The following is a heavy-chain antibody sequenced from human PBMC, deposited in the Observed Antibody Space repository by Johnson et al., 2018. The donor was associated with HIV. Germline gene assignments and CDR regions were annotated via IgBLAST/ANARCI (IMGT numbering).Heavy chain of an antibody. Sequence: VQLVESGGGVVQPGRSLRLSCAASGFTFSSYAMHWVRQAPGKGLEWVSRFNNDGNTTTYVDSVKGRFTISRDNAKNSLYLQMNSLRAEDTAVYYCASNLPYDSSGYYYSGRDAFDIWGQGTMVTVSS. V-gene: IGHV3-74*02. CDR1: GFTFSSYA. CDR3: ASNLPYDSSGYYYSGRDAFDI. J-gene: IGHJ3*02. CDR2: FNNDGNTT. D-gene: IGHD3-22*01.